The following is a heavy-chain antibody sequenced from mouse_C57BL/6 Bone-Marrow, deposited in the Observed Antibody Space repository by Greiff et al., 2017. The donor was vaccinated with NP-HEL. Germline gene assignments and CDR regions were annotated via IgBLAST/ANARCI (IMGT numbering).Heavy chain of an antibody. V-gene: IGHV6-6*01. D-gene: IGHD1-1*01. Sequence: EVQLQESGGGLVQPGGSMKLSCAASGFTFSDAWMDWVRQSPEQGLEWVAEIRNKANNHATYYAESVKGRFTISRDDSKSSVYLQMNSLRAEDTGIYYCTRRGSYYYGSRNWYFDVWGTGTTVTVSS. CDR2: IRNKANNHAT. J-gene: IGHJ1*03. CDR3: TRRGSYYYGSRNWYFDV. CDR1: GFTFSDAW.